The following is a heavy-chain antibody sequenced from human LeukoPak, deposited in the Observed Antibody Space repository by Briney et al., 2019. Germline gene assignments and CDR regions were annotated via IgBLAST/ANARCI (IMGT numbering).Heavy chain of an antibody. CDR2: ISYDGTNK. CDR3: ARKYCSSTSCLFDY. V-gene: IGHV3-30*03. Sequence: GGSLRLSCAVSGFTFSSYGMHWVRQAPGKGLEWVAVISYDGTNKYYADSVKGRFTISRDNSKNPLYVQMHSLRAEDTAVYYCARKYCSSTSCLFDYWGQGTLVTVSS. J-gene: IGHJ4*02. D-gene: IGHD2-2*01. CDR1: GFTFSSYG.